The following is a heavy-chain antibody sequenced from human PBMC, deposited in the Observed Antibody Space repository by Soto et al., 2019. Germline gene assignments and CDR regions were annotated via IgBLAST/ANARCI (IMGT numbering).Heavy chain of an antibody. D-gene: IGHD3-10*01. CDR1: GYNFGGYW. V-gene: IGHV5-10-1*01. J-gene: IGHJ4*02. CDR3: ARHGAYAFSENFDF. Sequence: GESLKISCTGSGYNFGGYWISWVRQTPGKGLEWMGRIDPTDSSSNYNPSFEGHVTVSAEKSIRTAYLEWSSLKTSDTAIYYCARHGAYAFSENFDFGGQGTLVNVSS. CDR2: IDPTDSSS.